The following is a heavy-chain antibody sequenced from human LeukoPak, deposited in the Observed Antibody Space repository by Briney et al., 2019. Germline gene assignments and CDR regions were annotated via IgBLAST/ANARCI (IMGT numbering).Heavy chain of an antibody. CDR2: ISAYNGNT. Sequence: GASVKVSCKASGYTFTSYGISWVRQAPGQGLEWMGWISAYNGNTNYAQKLQGRVTMTTDTSTGTAYMELRSLRSDDTAVYYCARDEGPRGYSSGWYVLDYWGQGTLVTVSS. CDR3: ARDEGPRGYSSGWYVLDY. J-gene: IGHJ4*02. V-gene: IGHV1-18*01. D-gene: IGHD6-19*01. CDR1: GYTFTSYG.